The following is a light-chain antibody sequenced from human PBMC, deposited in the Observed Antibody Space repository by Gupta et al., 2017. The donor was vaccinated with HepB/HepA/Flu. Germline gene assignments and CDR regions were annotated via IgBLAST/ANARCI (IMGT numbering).Light chain of an antibody. CDR3: QSYDSDRSGYV. J-gene: IGLJ1*01. CDR1: SSTIGAVYD. CDR2: VTI. Sequence: QSVLKQQPPVPAATGPRVTILCTARSSTIGAVYDVHWYQQLPGTAPKLLIFVTINRPSGVPDRFSGSKSGTSASLAITGLQAEDEADYYCQSYDSDRSGYVFGTGTKVTVL. V-gene: IGLV1-40*01.